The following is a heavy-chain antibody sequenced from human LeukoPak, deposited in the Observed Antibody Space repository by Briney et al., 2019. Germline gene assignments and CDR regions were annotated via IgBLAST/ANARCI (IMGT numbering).Heavy chain of an antibody. CDR3: AKDVGSSWYFDY. Sequence: GGSLRLSCAASGFTFDDYTMHWVRQAPGKGLEWVSLISWDGGSTYYADSVKGRFTISRDNSKNSLYLQMNSLRIEDTALYYCAKDVGSSWYFDYWGQGTLVTVSS. J-gene: IGHJ4*02. V-gene: IGHV3-43*01. CDR1: GFTFDDYT. D-gene: IGHD6-13*01. CDR2: ISWDGGST.